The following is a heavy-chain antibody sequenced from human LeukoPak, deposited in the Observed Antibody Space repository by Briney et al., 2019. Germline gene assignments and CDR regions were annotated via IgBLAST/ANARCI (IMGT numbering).Heavy chain of an antibody. D-gene: IGHD6-6*01. J-gene: IGHJ4*02. V-gene: IGHV4-59*12. CDR2: IYYSGST. Sequence: SETLSLTCTVSGGSISSYYWSWIRQPPGKGLEWIGYIYYSGSTNYNPSLKSRVTISVDTSKNQFSLKLSSVTAADTAVYYCARDPPGEYSSSSHFDYWGQGTLVTVSS. CDR3: ARDPPGEYSSSSHFDY. CDR1: GGSISSYY.